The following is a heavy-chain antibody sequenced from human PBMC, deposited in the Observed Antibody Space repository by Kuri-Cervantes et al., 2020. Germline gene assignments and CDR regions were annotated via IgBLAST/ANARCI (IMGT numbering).Heavy chain of an antibody. CDR3: TTDAGYCSSTSCH. D-gene: IGHD2-2*01. CDR1: GFTFSNAW. Sequence: LSLTCAASGFTFSNAWMSWVRQAPGKGLEWVGRIKSKTDGGTTDYAAPVKGRFTISRDDSKNTLYLQMNSLKTEDTAVYYCTTDAGYCSSTSCHWGQGTLVTVSS. V-gene: IGHV3-15*01. CDR2: IKSKTDGGTT. J-gene: IGHJ4*02.